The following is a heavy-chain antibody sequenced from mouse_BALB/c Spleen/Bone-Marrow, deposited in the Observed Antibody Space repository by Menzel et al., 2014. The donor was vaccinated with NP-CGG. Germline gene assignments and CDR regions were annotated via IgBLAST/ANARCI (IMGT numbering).Heavy chain of an antibody. CDR1: GFSLTRYG. V-gene: IGHV2-9*02. D-gene: IGHD1-1*01. CDR3: ARNYGSSYFDY. CDR2: IWADGST. J-gene: IGHJ2*01. Sequence: QVQLKESGPGLVAPSQSLSITCTVSGFSLTRYGVNWVRQPPGKGLEWLGEIWADGSTNYNSALMYRMSIRKDNAKSQVFLKMNSLQTEDTAMYYCARNYGSSYFDYWGQGTTLTVSS.